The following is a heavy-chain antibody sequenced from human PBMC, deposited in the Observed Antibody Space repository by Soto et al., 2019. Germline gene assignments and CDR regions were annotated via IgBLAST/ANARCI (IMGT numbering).Heavy chain of an antibody. CDR2: IYPGDSDT. J-gene: IGHJ6*02. D-gene: IGHD3-10*01. CDR1: GYSFTSYW. CDR3: ARHLSYYGSGSYENKNHYYYYGMDV. V-gene: IGHV5-51*01. Sequence: GESLKISCKGSGYSFTSYWIGWVRQMPGKGLEWMGIIYPGDSDTRYSPSFQGQVTISADKSISTAYLQWSSLKASDTAMYYCARHLSYYGSGSYENKNHYYYYGMDVWGQGTTVTVSS.